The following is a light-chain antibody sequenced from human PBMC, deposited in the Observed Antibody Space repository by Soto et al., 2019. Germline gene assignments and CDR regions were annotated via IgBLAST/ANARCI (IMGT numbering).Light chain of an antibody. J-gene: IGKJ4*01. CDR1: QSVSSSS. Sequence: EFVLTQSPDTLSLPPGERATLSFRASQSVSSSSLAWYQQKPGQAPRLLMYGASRRASGIPDRFSGSGSGTDFTLIISRLEPEDFAVYYCQQYGTSPLTFGGGTKVDIK. V-gene: IGKV3-20*01. CDR3: QQYGTSPLT. CDR2: GAS.